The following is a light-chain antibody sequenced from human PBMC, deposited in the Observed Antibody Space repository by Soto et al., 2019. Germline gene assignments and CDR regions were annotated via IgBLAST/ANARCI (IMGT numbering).Light chain of an antibody. Sequence: EIVMTQSPATLSVSPGERATLSCRAGQSVSSNLAWYQQKPGQAPRLLNYGASTRATGIPARFSGSGSGTEFTLTISSLQSEDFAVYYCQQYNNWPPGKTFGQGTKLEIK. CDR2: GAS. J-gene: IGKJ2*01. V-gene: IGKV3-15*01. CDR3: QQYNNWPPGKT. CDR1: QSVSSN.